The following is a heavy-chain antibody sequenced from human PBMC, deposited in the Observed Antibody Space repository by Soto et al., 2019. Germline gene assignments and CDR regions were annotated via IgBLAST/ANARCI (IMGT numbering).Heavy chain of an antibody. CDR2: IYYSGST. Sequence: SETLYLTCTVSGGSVSSGSYYWSWIRQPPGKGLEWIGYIYYSGSTNYNPSLKSRVTISVDTSKNQFSLKLSSVTAADTAVYYCARVEREKTTVIYFDYWGQGTLVTVSS. D-gene: IGHD4-4*01. CDR3: ARVEREKTTVIYFDY. J-gene: IGHJ4*02. V-gene: IGHV4-61*01. CDR1: GGSVSSGSYY.